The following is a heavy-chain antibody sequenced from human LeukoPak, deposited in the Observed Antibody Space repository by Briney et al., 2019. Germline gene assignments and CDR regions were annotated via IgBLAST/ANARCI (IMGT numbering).Heavy chain of an antibody. CDR1: GYTLTELS. Sequence: ASVKVSCKVSGYTLTELSMHWVRQAPGKGLEWMGGFDPEDGETIYAQKIQGRVTMTEDTSTDTAYMELSSLRSEDTAVYYCATAEMATPKYYFDYWGQGTLVTVSS. J-gene: IGHJ4*02. D-gene: IGHD5-24*01. CDR2: FDPEDGET. CDR3: ATAEMATPKYYFDY. V-gene: IGHV1-24*01.